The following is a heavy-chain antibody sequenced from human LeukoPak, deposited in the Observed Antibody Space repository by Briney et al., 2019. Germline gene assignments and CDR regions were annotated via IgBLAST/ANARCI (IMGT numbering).Heavy chain of an antibody. J-gene: IGHJ4*02. CDR3: ARLLVGGFDY. CDR2: INHSGST. CDR1: GGSFSGYY. V-gene: IGHV4-34*01. D-gene: IGHD3-10*01. Sequence: SETLPLTCAVYGGSFSGYYWSWIRQPPGKGLEWIGEINHSGSTNYNPSLKSRVTISVDTSKNQFSLKLSSVTAADTAVYYCARLLVGGFDYWGQGTLVTVSS.